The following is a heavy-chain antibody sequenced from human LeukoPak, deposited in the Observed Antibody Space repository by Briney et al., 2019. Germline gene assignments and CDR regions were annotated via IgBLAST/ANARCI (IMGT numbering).Heavy chain of an antibody. D-gene: IGHD2-8*01. CDR1: GFTFSSYA. V-gene: IGHV3-23*01. J-gene: IGHJ4*02. Sequence: NPGGSLRLSCIASGFTFSSYAMNWVRQAPGKGLEWVSGIDASSTYYADSVKGRFTISRDSSKNTLYLQMNNLRAEDTAVYYCSKDDCVNGICYFDKWGQGTLVTVSS. CDR3: SKDDCVNGICYFDK. CDR2: IDASST.